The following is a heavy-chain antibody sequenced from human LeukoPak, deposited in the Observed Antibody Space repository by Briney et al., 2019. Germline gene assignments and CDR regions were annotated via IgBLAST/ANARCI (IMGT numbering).Heavy chain of an antibody. CDR3: ARDVGASAPDAFDI. CDR2: ISSSSNYI. CDR1: GFTFSTYN. J-gene: IGHJ3*02. Sequence: GGSLRLSCAASGFTFSTYNMNWVRQAPGKGLEWVSSISSSSNYIYYADSVKGRFTISRDNAKNSLYLQMNSLRAEDTDVYYCARDVGASAPDAFDIWGQGTMVTVS. D-gene: IGHD1-26*01. V-gene: IGHV3-21*01.